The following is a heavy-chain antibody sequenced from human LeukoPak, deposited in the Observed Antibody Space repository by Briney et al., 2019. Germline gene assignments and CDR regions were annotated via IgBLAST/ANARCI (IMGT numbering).Heavy chain of an antibody. V-gene: IGHV3-23*01. Sequence: GGSLRLSCAASGFTVSSNYMSWVRQAPGKGLEWVSVITGSGGSTYYADSVKGRFTISRDNSKNTLYLQMNSLRAEDTAVYYCAKSGLRFLEWLPDYYYYMDVWGKGTTVTVSS. CDR3: AKSGLRFLEWLPDYYYYMDV. D-gene: IGHD3-3*01. CDR2: ITGSGGST. CDR1: GFTVSSNY. J-gene: IGHJ6*03.